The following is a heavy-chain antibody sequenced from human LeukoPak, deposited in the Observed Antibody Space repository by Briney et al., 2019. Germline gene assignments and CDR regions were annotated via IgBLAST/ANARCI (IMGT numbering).Heavy chain of an antibody. V-gene: IGHV3-53*01. CDR2: IYSGGST. D-gene: IGHD2-2*01. Sequence: GGSLRLSCAASGFTVSSNYMSWVRQAPGKGLEWVSVIYSGGSTYYADSVKGRFTISRDNAKNSLYLQMNSLRAEDTALYYCARAREEYCSSTSCYRRYYYYMDVWGKGTTVTVSS. CDR3: ARAREEYCSSTSCYRRYYYYMDV. J-gene: IGHJ6*03. CDR1: GFTVSSNY.